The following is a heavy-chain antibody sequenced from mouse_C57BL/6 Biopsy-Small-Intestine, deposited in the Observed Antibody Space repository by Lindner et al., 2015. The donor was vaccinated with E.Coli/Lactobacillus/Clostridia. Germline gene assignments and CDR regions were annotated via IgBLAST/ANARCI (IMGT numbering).Heavy chain of an antibody. D-gene: IGHD1-1*01. V-gene: IGHV1-82*01. J-gene: IGHJ2*01. CDR2: IYPGDGDT. CDR3: VRYYYGIFDY. CDR1: GYAFSSSW. Sequence: VQLQESGPELVKPGASVRISCKASGYAFSSSWMNWVKQRPGKGLEWIGRIYPGDGDTNYNGKFKGKATLTADKSSSTAFMELRSLTSDDSAVYFCVRYYYGIFDYWGQGTTLTVSS.